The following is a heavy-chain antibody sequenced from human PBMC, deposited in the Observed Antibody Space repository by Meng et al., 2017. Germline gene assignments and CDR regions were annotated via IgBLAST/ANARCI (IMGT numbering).Heavy chain of an antibody. CDR3: ARRRGGSSDWFDP. V-gene: IGHV4-34*01. CDR1: GGSFSGYY. CDR2: INHSGST. Sequence: VQVQQWGEGLLKPSETLSLTCAVYGGSFSGYYWSWIRQPPGKGLEWIGEINHSGSTNYNPSLKSRVTISVDTSKNQFSLKLSSVTAADTAVYYCARRRGGSSDWFDPWGQGTLVTVSS. J-gene: IGHJ5*02. D-gene: IGHD6-6*01.